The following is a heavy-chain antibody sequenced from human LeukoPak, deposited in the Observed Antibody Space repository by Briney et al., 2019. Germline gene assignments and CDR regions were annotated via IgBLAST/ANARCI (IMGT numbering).Heavy chain of an antibody. Sequence: PSQTLSLTCTVSGGSISSGGYYWSWIRQHPGKGLEWIGYIYYSGSTYYNPSLKSRVTISADTSKNQFSLKLSSVTAADTAVYYCARDGGVGGYSGYGKFDYWGQGTLVTVSS. CDR2: IYYSGST. J-gene: IGHJ4*02. CDR1: GGSISSGGYY. D-gene: IGHD5-12*01. V-gene: IGHV4-31*03. CDR3: ARDGGVGGYSGYGKFDY.